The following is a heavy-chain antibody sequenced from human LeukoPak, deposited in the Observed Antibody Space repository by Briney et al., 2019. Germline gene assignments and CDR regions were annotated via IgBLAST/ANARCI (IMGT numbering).Heavy chain of an antibody. D-gene: IGHD3-10*01. CDR2: IYTSGST. CDR1: GGSISSYY. V-gene: IGHV4-4*09. J-gene: IGHJ6*03. Sequence: PSETLSLTCTVSGGSISSYYWSWIRRPPGKGLEWIGYIYTSGSTNYNPSLKSRVTISVDTSKNQFSLKLSSVTAADTAVYYCARQNSGYYYMDVWGKGTTVTVSS. CDR3: ARQNSGYYYMDV.